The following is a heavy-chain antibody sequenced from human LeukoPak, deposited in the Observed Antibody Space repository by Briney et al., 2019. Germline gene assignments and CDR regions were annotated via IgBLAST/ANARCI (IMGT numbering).Heavy chain of an antibody. CDR3: ARDRGGGYGDYDI. CDR1: GFTFRSYW. D-gene: IGHD4-17*01. CDR2: INTDGSGR. Sequence: TGGSLRLSCAASGFTFRSYWMPWVRQAPGKGLVWVSSINTDGSGRNYADSVKGRFTLSRDNTKNTLYLQMDSLRAEDTAVYYCARDRGGGYGDYDIWGQGTMVTVSS. V-gene: IGHV3-74*01. J-gene: IGHJ3*02.